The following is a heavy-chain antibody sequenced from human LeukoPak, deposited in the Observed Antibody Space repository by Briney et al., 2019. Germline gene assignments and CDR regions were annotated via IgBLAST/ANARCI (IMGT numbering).Heavy chain of an antibody. CDR2: IYYSGST. V-gene: IGHV4-34*01. Sequence: SETLSLTCAVYGGSFSGYYWSWIRQPPGKGLEWIGSIYYSGSTYYNPSLKSRVTISVDTSKNQFSLKLSSVTAADTAVYYCARRSDILTGYDAFDIWGQGTMVTVSS. J-gene: IGHJ3*02. D-gene: IGHD3-9*01. CDR3: ARRSDILTGYDAFDI. CDR1: GGSFSGYY.